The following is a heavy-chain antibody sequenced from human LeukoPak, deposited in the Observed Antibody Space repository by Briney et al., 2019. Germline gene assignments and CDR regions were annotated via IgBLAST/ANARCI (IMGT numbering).Heavy chain of an antibody. CDR3: TSALNIKTHY. CDR2: VNPDGSTT. D-gene: IGHD4-23*01. J-gene: IGHJ4*02. CDR1: GVTLNTDW. Sequence: GGSLRLSCAATGVTLNTDWMRWVRQAPGKGLVWVSGVNPDGSTTNYADSVKGRFTISRDNAKKTLYLQMNSLRAEDTALYYCTSALNIKTHYWGQGTLVTVSS. V-gene: IGHV3-74*01.